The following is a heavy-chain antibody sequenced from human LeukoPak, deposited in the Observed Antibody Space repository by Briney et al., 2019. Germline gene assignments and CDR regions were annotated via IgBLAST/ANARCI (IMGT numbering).Heavy chain of an antibody. CDR1: GNSFGDYY. Sequence: SETLSLTCTVSGNSFGDYYWSWIRQPAGKGLEWIGRIYTSGSTTYNPSLKSRVTMSVDTSKSQFSLNLMSVTAADTAVYYCTRDSGTTGEVKFDPWGQGTLVTVSS. V-gene: IGHV4-4*07. CDR2: IYTSGST. D-gene: IGHD3-10*01. CDR3: TRDSGTTGEVKFDP. J-gene: IGHJ5*02.